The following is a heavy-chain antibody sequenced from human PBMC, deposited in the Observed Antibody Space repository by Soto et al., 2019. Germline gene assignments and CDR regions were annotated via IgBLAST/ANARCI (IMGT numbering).Heavy chain of an antibody. CDR1: GGSISSHY. J-gene: IGHJ6*02. CDR3: ALVFCGGNCYSPCLRYGIDV. D-gene: IGHD2-21*02. V-gene: IGHV4-59*11. Sequence: NPSETLSLTCSVSGGSISSHYCNWIRQSPGKGLEWVGYAHYTGRHYYNPSLRSRVAISVDTSNNQFSLRLSSLTAADTAVYYCALVFCGGNCYSPCLRYGIDVWGQGTTVTVSS. CDR2: AHYTGRH.